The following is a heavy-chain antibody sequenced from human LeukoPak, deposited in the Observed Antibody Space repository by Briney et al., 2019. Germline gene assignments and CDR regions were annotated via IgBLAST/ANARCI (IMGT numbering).Heavy chain of an antibody. CDR3: ARPTYYYDSGGDY. Sequence: ASVKVSCKASGYPFTTYDIYWVRQAPGQGLEWVGWMSPNSGNTGYAQKFQGRVTMTRNTSTSTVYMQLSSLGSEDTAVYYCARPTYYYDSGGDYWGQGTLVTVSS. J-gene: IGHJ4*02. CDR1: GYPFTTYD. V-gene: IGHV1-8*01. CDR2: MSPNSGNT. D-gene: IGHD3-22*01.